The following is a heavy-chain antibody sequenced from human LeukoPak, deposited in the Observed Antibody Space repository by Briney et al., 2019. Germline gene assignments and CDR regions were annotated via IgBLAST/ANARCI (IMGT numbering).Heavy chain of an antibody. D-gene: IGHD2-2*01. J-gene: IGHJ4*02. CDR2: INPNSGGP. Sequence: ASVTVSCKASGYTFTGYYMHWVRQAPGQGLEWMGWINPNSGGPNYAQKFQGRVTITRETSKSKAYMEMNRLRSDYTAVYYCAIPYFSSTSCYPYFDYSGQGTLVSVSS. CDR3: AIPYFSSTSCYPYFDY. CDR1: GYTFTGYY. V-gene: IGHV1-2*02.